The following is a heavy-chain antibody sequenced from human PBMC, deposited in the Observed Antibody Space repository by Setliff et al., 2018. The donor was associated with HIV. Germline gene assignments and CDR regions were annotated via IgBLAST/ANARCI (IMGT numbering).Heavy chain of an antibody. Sequence: SVKVSCKASGGTFSSYAFSWVRQAPGQGLEWMGGIIPIFGTANYAQKFQGRVTITADESTSTAYMELSSLRSEDTAVYYCARGDTAMVYFDYWGQGTLVTVSS. J-gene: IGHJ4*02. CDR3: ARGDTAMVYFDY. CDR1: GGTFSSYA. CDR2: IIPIFGTA. V-gene: IGHV1-69*13. D-gene: IGHD5-18*01.